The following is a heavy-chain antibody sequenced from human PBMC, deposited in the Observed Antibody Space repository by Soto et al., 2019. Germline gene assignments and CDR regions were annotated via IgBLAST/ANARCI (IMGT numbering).Heavy chain of an antibody. V-gene: IGHV3-33*01. J-gene: IGHJ6*02. D-gene: IGHD1-1*01. Sequence: GGSLRLSCAASGFTFSSYGMHWVRQAPGKGLKWVAVIWYDGSNKYYADSVKGRFTISRDNSKNTLYLQMNSLRAEDTAVYYCARSWGGTTGTTHYYYGMDVWGQGTTVTVSS. CDR3: ARSWGGTTGTTHYYYGMDV. CDR2: IWYDGSNK. CDR1: GFTFSSYG.